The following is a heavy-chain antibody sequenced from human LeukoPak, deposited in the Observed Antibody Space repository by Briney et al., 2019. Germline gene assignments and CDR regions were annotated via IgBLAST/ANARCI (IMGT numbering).Heavy chain of an antibody. CDR2: INHSGST. D-gene: IGHD3-10*01. J-gene: IGHJ4*02. V-gene: IGHV4-34*01. CDR3: ARGRNLWFGELWGL. CDR1: GYSISSGYY. Sequence: PSETLSLTCAVSGYSISSGYYWSWIRQPPGKGLEWIGEINHSGSTNYNPSLKSRVTISVDTSKNQFSLKLSSVTAADTAVYYCARGRNLWFGELWGLWGQGTLVTVSS.